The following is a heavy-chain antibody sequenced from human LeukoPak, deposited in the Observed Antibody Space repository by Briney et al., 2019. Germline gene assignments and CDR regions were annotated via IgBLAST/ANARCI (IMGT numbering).Heavy chain of an antibody. CDR1: GFIFGDYD. J-gene: IGHJ4*02. Sequence: PGGSLRLSCTGSGFIFGDYDVTWVRQAPGKGLEWVGFIRNQDSGATTEYAASVNDRFTITRDDSKGIAFLQMSGLKIEDTAVYYCARVRTDQYLAFDSWGQGTLVTVSS. V-gene: IGHV3-49*04. CDR3: ARVRTDQYLAFDS. D-gene: IGHD1-14*01. CDR2: IRNQDSGATT.